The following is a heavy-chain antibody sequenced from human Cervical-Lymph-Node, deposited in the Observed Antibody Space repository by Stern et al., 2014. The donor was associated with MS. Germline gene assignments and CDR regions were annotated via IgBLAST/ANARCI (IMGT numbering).Heavy chain of an antibody. CDR3: ARSSSPSPYYYYGMDV. CDR2: IWYDGSNK. V-gene: IGHV3-33*01. Sequence: VQLVESGGGVVQPGRSLRLSGAASGFTFSSYGMHWVRQAPGKGLGWVAVIWYDGSNKYYADSVKGLFTISRDNSKNTLYLQMNSLRAEDTAVYYCARSSSPSPYYYYGMDVWGQGTTVTVSS. D-gene: IGHD6-13*01. J-gene: IGHJ6*02. CDR1: GFTFSSYG.